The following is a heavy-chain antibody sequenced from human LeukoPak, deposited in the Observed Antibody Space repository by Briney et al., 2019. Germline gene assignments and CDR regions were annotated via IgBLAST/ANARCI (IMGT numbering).Heavy chain of an antibody. CDR3: ATCGYSYGDY. D-gene: IGHD5-18*01. Sequence: QAGGSLRLSCAASGFTFSSYAMHWVRQAPGKGLEWVAVISYDGSNKYYAYSVKGRFTISRDNSKNTLYLQMNSLRAEDTAVYYCATCGYSYGDYCGQGTLVTVSS. CDR2: ISYDGSNK. V-gene: IGHV3-30-3*01. J-gene: IGHJ4*02. CDR1: GFTFSSYA.